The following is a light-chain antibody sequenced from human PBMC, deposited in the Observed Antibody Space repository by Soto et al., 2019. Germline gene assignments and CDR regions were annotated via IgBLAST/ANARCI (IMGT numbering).Light chain of an antibody. Sequence: EVVLTQSPVTLSLSPGERATLSCRSSQSVSSPDLAWYQQKPGQPPRLLIYGASSRATDLPDRFIGSVSGPEFTITIARLAPEDFARYYCQQYGSSPFTFCPGPKVDI. V-gene: IGKV3-20*01. J-gene: IGKJ3*01. CDR2: GAS. CDR1: QSVSSPD. CDR3: QQYGSSPFT.